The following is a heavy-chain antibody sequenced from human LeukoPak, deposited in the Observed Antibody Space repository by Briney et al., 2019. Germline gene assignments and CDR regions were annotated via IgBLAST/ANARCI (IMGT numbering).Heavy chain of an antibody. CDR2: IYYSGST. J-gene: IGHJ4*02. D-gene: IGHD1-26*01. V-gene: IGHV4-59*01. CDR3: ASGRVVGAPYYFDY. CDR1: GGSISSYY. Sequence: SETLSLTCRVSGGSISSYYWSWIRQPPGKGLEWIGYIYYSGSTSYNPSLKSRVTISVDTSKNQFSLKLSSVTAADTAVYYCASGRVVGAPYYFDYWGQGTLVTVSS.